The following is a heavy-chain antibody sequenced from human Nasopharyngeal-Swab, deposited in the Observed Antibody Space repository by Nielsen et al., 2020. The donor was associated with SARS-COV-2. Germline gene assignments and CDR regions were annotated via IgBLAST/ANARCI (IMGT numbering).Heavy chain of an antibody. CDR2: IYYSGST. J-gene: IGHJ6*02. D-gene: IGHD3-9*01. V-gene: IGHV4-39*01. Sequence: SETLSLTCTVSGGSISSSSYYWGWIRQPPGKGLEWIGSIYYSGSTYYNPSLKSRVTISVDTSKNQFSLKLSSVTAADTAVYYCATLGVLRHFEVTYYYYGMDVWGQGTTVTVSS. CDR1: GGSISSSSYY. CDR3: ATLGVLRHFEVTYYYYGMDV.